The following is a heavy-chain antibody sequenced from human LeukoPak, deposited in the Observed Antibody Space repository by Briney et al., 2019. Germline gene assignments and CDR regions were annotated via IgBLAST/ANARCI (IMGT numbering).Heavy chain of an antibody. D-gene: IGHD6-6*01. CDR3: AKDRGAYSSSSYFDY. J-gene: IGHJ4*02. CDR2: ISGSGGST. Sequence: PGGSLRLSCAASGFTFSNYAMSWVRQAPGKGLEWVSAISGSGGSTYYADSVKGRFTIPRDNSKNTLYLQMNSLRAEDTAVYYCAKDRGAYSSSSYFDYWGQGTLVTVSS. V-gene: IGHV3-23*01. CDR1: GFTFSNYA.